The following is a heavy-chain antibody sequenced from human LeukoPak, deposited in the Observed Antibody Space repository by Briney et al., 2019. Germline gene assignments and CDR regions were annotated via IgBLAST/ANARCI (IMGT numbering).Heavy chain of an antibody. CDR2: TYYRSKWYN. D-gene: IGHD6-13*01. CDR3: ARASSSWYVLREEENWFDP. V-gene: IGHV6-1*01. CDR1: GDSVSSNSAA. Sequence: SQTLSLTCAISGDSVSSNSAAWNWIRQSTSRGLEWLGRTYYRSKWYNDYAVSVKSRITINPDTSKNQFSLQLNSVTPEDTAVYYCARASSSWYVLREEENWFDPWGQGTLVTVSS. J-gene: IGHJ5*02.